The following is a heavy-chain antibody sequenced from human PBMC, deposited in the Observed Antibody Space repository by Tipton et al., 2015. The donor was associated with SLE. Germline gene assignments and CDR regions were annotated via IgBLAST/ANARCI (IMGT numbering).Heavy chain of an antibody. CDR1: GGSLNSYY. D-gene: IGHD6-19*01. CDR3: TRDRGGTGWPEYYFDY. V-gene: IGHV4-59*01. CDR2: IFYAGST. Sequence: TLSLTCTVSGGSLNSYYWNWIRLPPGTGLEWIGYIFYAGSTNYNPSLRSRVTISVDTSKNQFSLKLSSGTAADTAVYYCTRDRGGTGWPEYYFDYWGQGALGTVSS. J-gene: IGHJ4*02.